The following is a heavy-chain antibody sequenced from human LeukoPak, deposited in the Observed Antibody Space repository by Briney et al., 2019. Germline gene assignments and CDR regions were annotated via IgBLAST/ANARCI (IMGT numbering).Heavy chain of an antibody. D-gene: IGHD2-21*02. Sequence: GASVKVSCKASGYPFTTYYVHWVRQAPGQGPEWMGIINPSGGSTNCAQNFQGRVTMTRDTSTTTVYMELSTLRSEDTAVYYCARGPRGGDGLYYFDYWGQGTLVTVSS. CDR3: ARGPRGGDGLYYFDY. CDR2: INPSGGST. V-gene: IGHV1-46*01. J-gene: IGHJ4*02. CDR1: GYPFTTYY.